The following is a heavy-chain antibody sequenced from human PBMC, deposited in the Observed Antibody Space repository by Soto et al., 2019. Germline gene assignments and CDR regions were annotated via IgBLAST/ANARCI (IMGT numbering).Heavy chain of an antibody. V-gene: IGHV3-49*05. Sequence: EVQVVESGGGLVKPGQSLRLSCTASGFTFGDYAMSWFRQAPGKGLEWVGVVRSRAYGGTTDYAASVRGSFAISRDDSRCIAYLQMNSLRTEDTAVYYCARYTYTSRYSYFGMDVWGRGTTVTVSS. CDR1: GFTFGDYA. CDR3: ARYTYTSRYSYFGMDV. J-gene: IGHJ6*02. D-gene: IGHD6-13*01. CDR2: VRSRAYGGTT.